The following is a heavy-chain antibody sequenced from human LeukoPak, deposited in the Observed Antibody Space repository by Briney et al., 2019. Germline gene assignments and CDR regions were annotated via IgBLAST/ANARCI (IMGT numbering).Heavy chain of an antibody. V-gene: IGHV1-69*05. CDR2: IIPIFGTA. CDR1: GGTFSSYA. D-gene: IGHD3-22*01. J-gene: IGHJ4*02. Sequence: GASVKVSCKASGGTFSSYAISWVRQAPGQGLEWMGGIIPIFGTANYAQKFQGRVTITTDESTSTAYMELSSLRSEDMAVYYCARARPNYYDSSGYYYLDYWGQGTLVTVSS. CDR3: ARARPNYYDSSGYYYLDY.